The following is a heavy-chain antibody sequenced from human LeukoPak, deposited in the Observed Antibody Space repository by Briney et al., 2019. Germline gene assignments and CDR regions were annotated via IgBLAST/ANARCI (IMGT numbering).Heavy chain of an antibody. D-gene: IGHD1-26*01. CDR1: GGTFSSYA. J-gene: IGHJ1*01. CDR2: FIPILGIA. V-gene: IGHV1-69*04. Sequence: ASVKVSCKASGGTFSSYAISWVRQAPGQGLEWMGRFIPILGIANYAQKFQGRVTITADKSTSTAYMELSSLRSEDTAVYYCARPGSAVGATTAEYFQHWGQGTLVTVSS. CDR3: ARPGSAVGATTAEYFQH.